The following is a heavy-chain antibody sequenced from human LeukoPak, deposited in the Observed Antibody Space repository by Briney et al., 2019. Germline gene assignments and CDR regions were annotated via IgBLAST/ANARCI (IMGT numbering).Heavy chain of an antibody. CDR1: GFAFSSFD. V-gene: IGHV3-13*01. CDR3: ARDRFGERTFEK. D-gene: IGHD3-10*01. CDR2: ILTNGDT. J-gene: IGHJ3*02. Sequence: PAGSLRLSCAASGFAFSSFDMLWVRQSPRKGLEWVARILTNGDTDYGASVEGRFTISRENAKSYVYLQMNSLRDGDTAVYYCARDRFGERTFEKWGQGTMVSVSS.